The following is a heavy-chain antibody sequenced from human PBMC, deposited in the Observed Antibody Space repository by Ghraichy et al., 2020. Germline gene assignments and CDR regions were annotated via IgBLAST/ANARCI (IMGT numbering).Heavy chain of an antibody. V-gene: IGHV6-1*01. Sequence: SQTLSFTCAISGDSVSSNSAAWNWIRQSPSRGLEWLGRTYYRSKWYKHYAVSVKSRITINPDTSKNQFYLQMNSVTPEDTAVYYCARTAGIGVDYWGQGTLVTVSS. CDR2: TYYRSKWYK. J-gene: IGHJ4*02. D-gene: IGHD1-26*01. CDR1: GDSVSSNSAA. CDR3: ARTAGIGVDY.